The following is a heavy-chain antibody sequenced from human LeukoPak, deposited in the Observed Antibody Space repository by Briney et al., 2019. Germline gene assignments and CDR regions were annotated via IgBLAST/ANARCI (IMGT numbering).Heavy chain of an antibody. Sequence: SETLSLTCTVSGGSISSYYWSWIRQPPGKGLEWIGSIYYSGSTYYNPSLKSRVTISVDTSKNQFSLKLSSVTAADTAVYYCARHAGVGATLYYYYYYMDVWGKGTTVTVSS. D-gene: IGHD1-26*01. CDR1: GGSISSYY. CDR3: ARHAGVGATLYYYYYYMDV. J-gene: IGHJ6*03. CDR2: IYYSGST. V-gene: IGHV4-39*01.